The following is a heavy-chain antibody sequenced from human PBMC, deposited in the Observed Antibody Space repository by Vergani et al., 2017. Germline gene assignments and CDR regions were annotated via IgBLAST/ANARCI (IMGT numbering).Heavy chain of an antibody. CDR2: ISYDGSNK. D-gene: IGHD3-3*01. CDR3: AKGTTKPIFGVVKPFDY. V-gene: IGHV3-30*18. Sequence: QVQLVESGGGVVQPGRSLRLSCAASGFTFSSYGMHWVRQAPGKGLEWVAVISYDGSNKYYADSVKGRFTISRDNSKNTLYLQMNSLRAEDTAVYYCAKGTTKPIFGVVKPFDYWGQGTLVTVSS. CDR1: GFTFSSYG. J-gene: IGHJ4*02.